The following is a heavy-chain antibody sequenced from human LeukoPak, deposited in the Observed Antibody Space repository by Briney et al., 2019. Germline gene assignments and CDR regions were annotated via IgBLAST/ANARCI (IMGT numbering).Heavy chain of an antibody. J-gene: IGHJ4*02. D-gene: IGHD1-26*01. CDR1: GYTFSSYH. CDR2: INPSFNPGVDGT. Sequence: ASVKVSCKASGYTFSSYHIHWVRQAPGQGLEWMGKINPSFNPGVDGTSYAQKFQGRVTMTRDTSTNTVYMELSSLRSEDTAVYYCARAWESIAGYYFDYWGQGTLVTVSS. V-gene: IGHV1-46*01. CDR3: ARAWESIAGYYFDY.